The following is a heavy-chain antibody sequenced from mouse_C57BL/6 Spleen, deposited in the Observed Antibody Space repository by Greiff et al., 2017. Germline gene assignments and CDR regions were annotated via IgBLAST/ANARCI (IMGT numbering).Heavy chain of an antibody. V-gene: IGHV1-15*01. D-gene: IGHD1-1*01. CDR3: TRMGSSSYAMDY. CDR2: IDPETGGT. J-gene: IGHJ4*01. CDR1: GYTFTDYE. Sequence: VQRVESGAELVRPGASVTLSCKASGYTFTDYEMHWVKQTPVHGLEWIGAIDPETGGTAYNQKFKGKAILTADKSSSTAYMELRSLTSEDSAVYYCTRMGSSSYAMDYWGQGTSVTVSS.